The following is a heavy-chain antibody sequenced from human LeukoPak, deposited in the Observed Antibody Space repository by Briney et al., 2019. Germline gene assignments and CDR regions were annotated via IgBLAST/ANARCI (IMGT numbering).Heavy chain of an antibody. V-gene: IGHV1-18*01. D-gene: IGHD3-10*01. Sequence: ASVKVSCKASGYTFTSYGISWVRQAPGQGLEWMGGISAYNGNTNYAQKLQGRVTMTTDTSTSTAYMELRSLRSDDTAVYYCARDIKLVWFGELLSSSSRYFDYWGQGTLVTVSS. J-gene: IGHJ4*02. CDR3: ARDIKLVWFGELLSSSSRYFDY. CDR2: ISAYNGNT. CDR1: GYTFTSYG.